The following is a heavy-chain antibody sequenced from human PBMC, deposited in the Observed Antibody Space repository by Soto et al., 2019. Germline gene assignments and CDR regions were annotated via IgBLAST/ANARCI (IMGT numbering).Heavy chain of an antibody. CDR2: INAGNGNT. J-gene: IGHJ6*02. CDR1: GYTFTSYA. D-gene: IGHD3-10*01. CDR3: ASSRITMVPYGMDV. Sequence: ASVKVSCKASGYTFTSYAMHWVRQAPGQRLEWMGWINAGNGNTKYSQKFQGRVTITRDTSASTAYMEMSSLRSEDTAVYYCASSRITMVPYGMDVWGQGTTVTVSS. V-gene: IGHV1-3*01.